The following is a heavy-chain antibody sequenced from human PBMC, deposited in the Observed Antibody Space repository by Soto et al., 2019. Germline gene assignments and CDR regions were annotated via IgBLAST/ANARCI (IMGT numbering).Heavy chain of an antibody. Sequence: QVQLQESGPGLVKPSQTLSLTCTVSGGSINTGGYYWGWIRHLPGEGLEWIGHIFYTGTAYYNPPLRSRVTVSIDTSAHQFSLHMYSVTAADTAMYYGARRLDDTPETFFNWFDPWGQGILVTVSS. V-gene: IGHV4-31*03. CDR3: ARRLDDTPETFFNWFDP. J-gene: IGHJ5*02. D-gene: IGHD2-15*01. CDR2: IFYTGTA. CDR1: GGSINTGGYY.